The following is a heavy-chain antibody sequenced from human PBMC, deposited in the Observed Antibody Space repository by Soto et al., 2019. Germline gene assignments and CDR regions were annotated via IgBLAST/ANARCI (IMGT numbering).Heavy chain of an antibody. CDR3: ARADYDFWSGYPYNWFDP. Sequence: ASVKVSCKASGYTFTSYDINWVRQATGQGLEWMGWMNPNSGNAGYAQKFQGRVTMTRNTSISTAYMELSSLRSEDTAVYYCARADYDFWSGYPYNWFDPWGQGNLVTVSS. CDR1: GYTFTSYD. J-gene: IGHJ5*02. V-gene: IGHV1-8*01. D-gene: IGHD3-3*01. CDR2: MNPNSGNA.